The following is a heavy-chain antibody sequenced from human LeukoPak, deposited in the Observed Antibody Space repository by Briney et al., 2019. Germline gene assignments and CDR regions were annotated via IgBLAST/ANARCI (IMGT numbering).Heavy chain of an antibody. Sequence: SVKVSCKASGYTFTDYYMHWVRQAPGQGLEWMGWINPNSGGTNYAQKFQGRVTMTRDTSISTAYMELSRLRSDDTAVYYCARENGDYWTRNYYYGMDVWGQGTTVTVSS. D-gene: IGHD4-17*01. J-gene: IGHJ6*02. V-gene: IGHV1-2*02. CDR3: ARENGDYWTRNYYYGMDV. CDR1: GYTFTDYY. CDR2: INPNSGGT.